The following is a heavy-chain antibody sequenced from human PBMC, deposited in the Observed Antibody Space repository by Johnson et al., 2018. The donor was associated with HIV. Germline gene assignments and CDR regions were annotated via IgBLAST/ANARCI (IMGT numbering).Heavy chain of an antibody. J-gene: IGHJ3*02. CDR3: TKEILSGIWSSGYAPDAFDI. V-gene: IGHV3-9*01. CDR2: ISWNSDNI. D-gene: IGHD3-22*01. Sequence: VQLVESGGGLVQPGRSLRLSCAASGFTFDDYAMHWVRQVPGKGLEWVSGISWNSDNIGYADSVKGRFTISRDSAKNSLYLQMNTLRAEDTAFYYCTKEILSGIWSSGYAPDAFDIWGQGTMVTVSS. CDR1: GFTFDDYA.